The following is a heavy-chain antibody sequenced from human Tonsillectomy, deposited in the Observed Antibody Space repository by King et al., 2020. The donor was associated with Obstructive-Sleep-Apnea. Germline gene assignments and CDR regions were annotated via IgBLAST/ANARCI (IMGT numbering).Heavy chain of an antibody. CDR3: VRDHRGWFDP. Sequence: VQLVESGGGLVQPGGSLRLSCAASAFTLSNFWMHWVRQAPGKGLVWVSHIDTDSTTTNYADSVKGRFTISRDNAKNMLFLQMSSLRAEDTAVYYCVRDHRGWFDPWGQGTLVTVSS. CDR2: IDTDSTTT. J-gene: IGHJ5*02. V-gene: IGHV3-74*01. D-gene: IGHD3-10*01. CDR1: AFTLSNFW.